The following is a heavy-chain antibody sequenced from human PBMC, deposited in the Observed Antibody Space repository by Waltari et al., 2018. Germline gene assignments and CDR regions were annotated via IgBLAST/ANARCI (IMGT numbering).Heavy chain of an antibody. CDR3: AREGGIPLGGFDY. CDR2: INPILGIA. Sequence: QVQLVQSGAEVKKPGSSVKVSCKASGGTFSSYAISWVRQAPGQGLEWMGGINPILGIANYAQKVQGRVTSTADKSTSTAYMERSSLRSEDTAVYYCAREGGIPLGGFDYWGQGTLVTVSS. CDR1: GGTFSSYA. J-gene: IGHJ4*02. D-gene: IGHD2-15*01. V-gene: IGHV1-69*10.